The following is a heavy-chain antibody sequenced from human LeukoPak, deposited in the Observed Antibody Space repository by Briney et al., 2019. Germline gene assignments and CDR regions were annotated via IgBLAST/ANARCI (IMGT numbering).Heavy chain of an antibody. Sequence: GGSLRLSCAASGFTFSSYAMSWVRQAPGKGLEWVSAISGSGGSTYYANSVKGRFTISRDNSKNTLYLQMNSLRAEDTAVYYCAKDPDAYSSGRLYYFDYWGQGTLVTVSS. CDR2: ISGSGGST. V-gene: IGHV3-23*01. D-gene: IGHD6-19*01. CDR1: GFTFSSYA. J-gene: IGHJ4*02. CDR3: AKDPDAYSSGRLYYFDY.